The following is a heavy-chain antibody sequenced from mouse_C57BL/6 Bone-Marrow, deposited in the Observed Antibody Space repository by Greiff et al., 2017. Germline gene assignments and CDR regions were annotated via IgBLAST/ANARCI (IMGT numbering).Heavy chain of an antibody. D-gene: IGHD1-1*01. J-gene: IGHJ2*01. V-gene: IGHV1-82*01. CDR3: ARSGVTTVAWFDY. CDR2: IYPGDGDT. CDR1: GYAFSSSW. Sequence: VQLQQSGPELVKPRASVKISCKASGYAFSSSWMNWVKQRPGKGLEWIGRIYPGDGDTNYNGKFKGKATLTADKSSSTAYMQLSSLTSEDSAVYFCARSGVTTVAWFDYWGQGTTLTVSS.